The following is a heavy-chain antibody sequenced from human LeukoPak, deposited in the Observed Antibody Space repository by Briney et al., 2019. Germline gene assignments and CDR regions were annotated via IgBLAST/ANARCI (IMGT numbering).Heavy chain of an antibody. V-gene: IGHV3-7*01. D-gene: IGHD3-22*01. CDR1: GFTFSSYR. CDR3: ARLGEGDYYDSSGYYYPYYFDY. Sequence: GGSLRLSCAASGFTFSSYRMSWVRQAPGKGLEWVANIKQDGSEKYYVDSVKGRFTISRDNAKNSLYLQMNSLRAEDTAVYYCARLGEGDYYDSSGYYYPYYFDYWGQGTLVTVSS. CDR2: IKQDGSEK. J-gene: IGHJ4*02.